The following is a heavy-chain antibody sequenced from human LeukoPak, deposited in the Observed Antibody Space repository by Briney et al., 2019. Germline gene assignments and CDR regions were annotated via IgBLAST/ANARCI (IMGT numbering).Heavy chain of an antibody. CDR1: GGSISSSSYY. J-gene: IGHJ2*01. CDR3: AGHGTPARHWYFDL. Sequence: SETLSLTCTVSGGSISSSSYYWGWIRQPPGKGLEWIGSIYYSGSTYYNPSLKSRVTISVDTSKNQFSLKLSSVTAADTAVYYCAGHGTPARHWYFDLWGRGTLVTVSS. V-gene: IGHV4-39*01. D-gene: IGHD1-26*01. CDR2: IYYSGST.